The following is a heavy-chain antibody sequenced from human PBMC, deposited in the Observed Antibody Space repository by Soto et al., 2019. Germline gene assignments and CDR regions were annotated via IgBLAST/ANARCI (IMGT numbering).Heavy chain of an antibody. CDR1: GGSISSYY. Sequence: QVQLQESGPGLVKPSETLSLTCTVSGGSISSYYWSWIRQPPGKGLEWIGYIYYSGSTNYNPSLKSRVTISVDTSKNQFSLKLSSVTAADTAVYYCARLGHLDNYYYYYYYMDVWGKGTTVTVSS. CDR2: IYYSGST. D-gene: IGHD1-20*01. CDR3: ARLGHLDNYYYYYYYMDV. J-gene: IGHJ6*03. V-gene: IGHV4-59*08.